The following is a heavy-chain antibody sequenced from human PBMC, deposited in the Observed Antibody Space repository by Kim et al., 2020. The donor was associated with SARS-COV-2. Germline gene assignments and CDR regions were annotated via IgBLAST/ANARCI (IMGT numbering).Heavy chain of an antibody. Sequence: SETLSLICTVSSGSFSSYHWSWIRQSAGRGLEWIGRIHASGSTNYNPSLKSRLTMSVDTSKHQMSLKLSSVTAADTAMYYCARQVAGTDRRFDYWGQGILVTVSS. CDR1: SGSFSSYH. CDR2: IHASGST. J-gene: IGHJ4*02. D-gene: IGHD6-19*01. V-gene: IGHV4-4*07. CDR3: ARQVAGTDRRFDY.